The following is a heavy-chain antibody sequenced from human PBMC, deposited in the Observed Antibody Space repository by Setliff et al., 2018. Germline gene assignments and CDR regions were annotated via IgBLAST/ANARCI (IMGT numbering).Heavy chain of an antibody. Sequence: SETLSLTCTVSGGSISSCSYYWSWIRKPPGKELAWIGSIYYRGRTYYNPSLKSRVTLSVDTSKTKFSQKISSVTAADTAVYYCARDILNFWSGFVLRYFDLWGRGTLVTVSS. J-gene: IGHJ2*01. CDR3: ARDILNFWSGFVLRYFDL. CDR1: GGSISSCSYY. CDR2: IYYRGRT. D-gene: IGHD3-3*01. V-gene: IGHV4-39*07.